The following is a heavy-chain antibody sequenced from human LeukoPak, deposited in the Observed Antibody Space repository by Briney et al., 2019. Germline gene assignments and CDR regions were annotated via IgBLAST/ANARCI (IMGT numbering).Heavy chain of an antibody. Sequence: SETLSLTCTVSGGSISSGDYYWSWIRQPPGKGLEWIGYIYYSGSTYYNPSLKSRVTISVDTSKNQFSLKLSSVTAAGTAVYYCARERTAVAGTQHAFDIWGQGTMVTVSS. J-gene: IGHJ3*02. CDR3: ARERTAVAGTQHAFDI. V-gene: IGHV4-30-4*08. D-gene: IGHD6-19*01. CDR2: IYYSGST. CDR1: GGSISSGDYY.